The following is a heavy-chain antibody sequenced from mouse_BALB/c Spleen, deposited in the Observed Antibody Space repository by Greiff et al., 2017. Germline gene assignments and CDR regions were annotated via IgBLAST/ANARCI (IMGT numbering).Heavy chain of an antibody. CDR3: TREGLRRAFDY. Sequence: VHVKQSGTVLARPGASVKMSCKASGYTFTSYWMHWVKQRPGQGLEWIGAIYPGNSDTSYNQKFKGKAKLTAVTSTSTAYMELSSLTNEDSAVYYCTREGLRRAFDYWGQGTTLTVSS. D-gene: IGHD2-4*01. V-gene: IGHV1-5*01. CDR2: IYPGNSDT. J-gene: IGHJ2*01. CDR1: GYTFTSYW.